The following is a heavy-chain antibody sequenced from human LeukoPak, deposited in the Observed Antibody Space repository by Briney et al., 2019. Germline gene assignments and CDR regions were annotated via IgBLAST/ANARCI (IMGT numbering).Heavy chain of an antibody. J-gene: IGHJ4*02. CDR1: GFTFSSYA. CDR2: ISYDGSNK. V-gene: IGHV3-30*14. Sequence: GRSLRLSCAASGFTFSSYAMHWVRQAPGKGLEWVAVISYDGSNKYYADSVKGRFTISRDNSKNTLYLQMNSLRAEDTAVYYCLSRHDYWGQGTLVTVSS. CDR3: LSRHDY.